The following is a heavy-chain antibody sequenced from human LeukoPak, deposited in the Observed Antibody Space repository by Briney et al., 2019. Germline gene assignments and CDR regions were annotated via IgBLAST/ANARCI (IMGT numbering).Heavy chain of an antibody. CDR1: GFTVGSNY. D-gene: IGHD6-13*01. V-gene: IGHV3-66*01. CDR2: IYSGGST. CDR3: ARIGSIAAVDY. Sequence: GGSLRLSWAASGFTVGSNYMSWVRQAPGKGLEWVSVIYSGGSTYYADSVKGRFTISRDNSKNTLYLQMNSLRAEDTAVYYCARIGSIAAVDYWGQGTLVTVSS. J-gene: IGHJ4*02.